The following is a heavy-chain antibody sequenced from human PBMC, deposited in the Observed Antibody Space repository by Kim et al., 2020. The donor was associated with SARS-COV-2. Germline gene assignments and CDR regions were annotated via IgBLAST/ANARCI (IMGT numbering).Heavy chain of an antibody. CDR2: ISADGRNI. CDR3: ARDGETVPWGFGMDV. Sequence: GGSLRLSCTASGFRFSSHTLDWVRQAPGKGLEWVSSISADGRNIFYADSVKGRFTISRDDAKNSVYLQMNSLRAEDTAVYYCARDGETVPWGFGMDVWGQGTTVTVSS. CDR1: GFRFSSHT. D-gene: IGHD3-16*01. J-gene: IGHJ6*02. V-gene: IGHV3-21*06.